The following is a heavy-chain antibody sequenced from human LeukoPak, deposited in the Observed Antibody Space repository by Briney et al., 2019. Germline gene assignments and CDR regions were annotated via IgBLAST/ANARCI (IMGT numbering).Heavy chain of an antibody. D-gene: IGHD3-22*01. CDR1: GGSFSGYY. V-gene: IGHV4-34*01. Sequence: PSETLSLTCAVYGGSFSGYYWSWIRQPPGKGLEWIGEINHSGSTNYNPSLKSRVTISVDTSKNQFSLKLSSVTAADTAVYYCARAGLGYGYDSSGYYFDYWGQGTLVTVSS. CDR3: ARAGLGYGYDSSGYYFDY. J-gene: IGHJ4*02. CDR2: INHSGST.